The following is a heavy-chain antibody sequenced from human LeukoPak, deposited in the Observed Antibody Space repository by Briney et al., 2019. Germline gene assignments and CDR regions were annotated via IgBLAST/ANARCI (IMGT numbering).Heavy chain of an antibody. Sequence: MSSQTLSLTCTVSGGSISSGGYYWSWIRQHPGKGLEWIGYIYYSGSTYYNPSLKSRVTISVDTSKNQFSLKLSSVTAADTAVYYCASRVTMIVVAAYFDYWGQGTLVTVSS. CDR2: IYYSGST. V-gene: IGHV4-31*03. J-gene: IGHJ4*02. D-gene: IGHD3-22*01. CDR3: ASRVTMIVVAAYFDY. CDR1: GGSISSGGYY.